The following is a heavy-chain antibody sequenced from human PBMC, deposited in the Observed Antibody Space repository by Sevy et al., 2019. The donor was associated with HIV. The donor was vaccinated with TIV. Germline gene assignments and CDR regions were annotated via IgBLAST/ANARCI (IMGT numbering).Heavy chain of an antibody. J-gene: IGHJ5*02. CDR1: GFTFSTYS. CDR3: ARDYNSGWRKFNLFDP. CDR2: ISSTSSYI. D-gene: IGHD6-19*01. V-gene: IGHV3-21*01. Sequence: GGSLRLSCAASGFTFSTYSMYWVRQAPGKGLEWVSSISSTSSYIDYAYSVKGRFTISRDNAKNSLYLQMNNLTAEDTAVYYCARDYNSGWRKFNLFDPWGQGTLVTVSS.